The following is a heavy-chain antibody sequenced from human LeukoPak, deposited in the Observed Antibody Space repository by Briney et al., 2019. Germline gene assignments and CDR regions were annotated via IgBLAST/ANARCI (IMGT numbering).Heavy chain of an antibody. V-gene: IGHV1-58*02. Sequence: SVKVSCKASGFTFTSSAMQWVRQARGQRLEWIGWIVVGSGNTNYAQKFQERVTITRDMSTSTAYMELSSLRSDDTAVYYCAAVVGATRAPLFDYWGQGTLVTVSS. CDR2: IVVGSGNT. CDR1: GFTFTSSA. D-gene: IGHD1-26*01. J-gene: IGHJ4*02. CDR3: AAVVGATRAPLFDY.